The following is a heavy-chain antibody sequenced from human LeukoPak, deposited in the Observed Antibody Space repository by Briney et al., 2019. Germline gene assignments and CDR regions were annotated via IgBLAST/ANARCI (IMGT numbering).Heavy chain of an antibody. V-gene: IGHV4-59*08. D-gene: IGHD3-3*02. J-gene: IGHJ5*02. CDR3: GRRRHWNWCDP. CDR2: ISYSGST. Sequence: PSETLSLTCTVSGASVSSYYSNWIRQPPGKGLEWIGYISYSGSTNYNPSFKSRVTISVDTSKNHVSLKLNSVTAADTAVYYCGRRRHWNWCDPWGQGTLVTVSS. CDR1: GASVSSYY.